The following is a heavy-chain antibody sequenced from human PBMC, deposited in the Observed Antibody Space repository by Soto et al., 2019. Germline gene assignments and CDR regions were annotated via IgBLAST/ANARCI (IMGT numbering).Heavy chain of an antibody. V-gene: IGHV1-3*05. Sequence: QVQLVQSGAEEKKPGASVKVSCKASGYTFTSYAMHWVRQAPGQRLEWMGWINAGNGNTKHSQKLQGRVTITTDTSASKASMELSSPRSEDTAVYYCARDVAAADYWGQGTLVTVSS. CDR3: ARDVAAADY. J-gene: IGHJ4*02. CDR1: GYTFTSYA. D-gene: IGHD6-13*01. CDR2: INAGNGNT.